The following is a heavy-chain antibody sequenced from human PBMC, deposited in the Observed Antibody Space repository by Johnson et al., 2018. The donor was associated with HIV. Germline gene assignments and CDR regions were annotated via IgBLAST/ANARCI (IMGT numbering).Heavy chain of an antibody. CDR2: IRYDGSNK. J-gene: IGHJ3*02. CDR1: GFTFSSYG. V-gene: IGHV3-30*02. Sequence: QVQLVESGGGVVQPGGSLRLSCAASGFTFSSYGMHWVRQAPGKGLEWVAFIRYDGSNKYYADSVKGRFTISRDNSKNTLNLQMNSLRAEDTAVYYCAKDGAAAGTVGADAFDIWGQGTMVTVSS. CDR3: AKDGAAAGTVGADAFDI. D-gene: IGHD6-13*01.